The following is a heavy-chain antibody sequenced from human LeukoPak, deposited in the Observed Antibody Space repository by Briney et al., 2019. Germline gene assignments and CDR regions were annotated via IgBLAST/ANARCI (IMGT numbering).Heavy chain of an antibody. CDR3: AKDIAAAGDY. CDR1: GFIFSSYA. D-gene: IGHD6-13*01. CDR2: ISGSGSSR. Sequence: GGSLRLSCAASGFIFSSYALTWVRQAPGKGLECVSVISGSGSSRYYADPVKGRFTISRDNSKNTVFLQMNSLRVEDTAIYYCAKDIAAAGDYWGQGTLVTVSS. V-gene: IGHV3-23*01. J-gene: IGHJ4*02.